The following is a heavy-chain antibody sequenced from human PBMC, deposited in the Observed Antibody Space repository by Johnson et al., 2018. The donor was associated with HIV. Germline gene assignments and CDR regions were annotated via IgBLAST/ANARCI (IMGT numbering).Heavy chain of an antibody. D-gene: IGHD3-22*01. CDR1: GFTFSSYG. V-gene: IGHV3-30*02. CDR3: ARESGWGHDAFDI. CDR2: IRYDGSNK. Sequence: VQLVESGGGVVQPGGSLRLSCAASGFTFSSYGMHWVRQAPGKGLEWVAFIRYDGSNKYYADSVKGRFTISRDNSKNTLYLQMNSLRAEDTAVYYCARESGWGHDAFDIWGQGTMVIVSS. J-gene: IGHJ3*02.